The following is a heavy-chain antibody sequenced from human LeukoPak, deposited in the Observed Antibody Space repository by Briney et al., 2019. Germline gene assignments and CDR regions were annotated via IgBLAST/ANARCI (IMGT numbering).Heavy chain of an antibody. CDR1: GGSVSGYY. V-gene: IGHV4-59*02. CDR2: VYYTGST. J-gene: IGHJ4*02. CDR3: ARLSGSPWR. Sequence: PSKTLSLTCTVSGGSVSGYYWSWIRQPPGKGLEWIGYVYYTGSTNYNPSLKSRVTISVDMSKNQFSLRLRSVTAADTAVYFCARLSGSPWRWGQGTLVTVSS. D-gene: IGHD1-26*01.